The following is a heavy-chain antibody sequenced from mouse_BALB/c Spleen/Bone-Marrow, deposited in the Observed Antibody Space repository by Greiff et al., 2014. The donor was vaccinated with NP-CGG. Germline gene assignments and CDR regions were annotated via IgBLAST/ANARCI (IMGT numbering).Heavy chain of an antibody. J-gene: IGHJ4*01. V-gene: IGHV1-9*01. CDR2: ILPGSGST. CDR1: GYTFSSYW. CDR3: GNYYAMDY. Sequence: QVQLQQSGAEPMKPGASVKISRKATGYTFSSYWIEWVKQRPGHGLEWIGEILPGSGSTNYNEKFKGKATFTADTSSNTAYMQLSSLTSEDSAVYYCGNYYAMDYWGQGTSVTVSS.